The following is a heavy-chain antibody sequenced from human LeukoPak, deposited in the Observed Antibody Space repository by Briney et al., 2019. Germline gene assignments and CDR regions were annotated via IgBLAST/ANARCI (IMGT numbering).Heavy chain of an antibody. CDR2: IYYSGST. J-gene: IGHJ3*02. Sequence: PSETLSLTCTASGGSINSYSYYLGWLRHPPGTGLEWIGTIYYSGSTYYNPSLKSRVTISVDTSKNQISLTLSSVTVSDTAVYYCARRFAPSRNDAFDIWGQGTMVTVSS. D-gene: IGHD3-10*01. CDR1: GGSINSYSYY. V-gene: IGHV4-39*01. CDR3: ARRFAPSRNDAFDI.